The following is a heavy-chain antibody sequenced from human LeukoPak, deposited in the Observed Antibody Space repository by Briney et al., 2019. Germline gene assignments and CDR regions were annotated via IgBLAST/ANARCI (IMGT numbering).Heavy chain of an antibody. J-gene: IGHJ4*02. CDR1: GGSISSYY. CDR2: MYTSGST. D-gene: IGHD4-17*01. V-gene: IGHV4-4*07. CDR3: ARLWLTTVSYYFDY. Sequence: SETLSLTCTVSGGSISSYYWSWIRQPAGKGLEWIGRMYTSGSTNYNPSLESRVTISAGTSKNQISLKLRSVTVADTAVYYCARLWLTTVSYYFDYWGQGTLVTVSS.